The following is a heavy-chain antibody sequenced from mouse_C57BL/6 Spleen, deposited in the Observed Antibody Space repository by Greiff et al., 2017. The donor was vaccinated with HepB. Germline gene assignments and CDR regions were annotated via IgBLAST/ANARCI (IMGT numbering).Heavy chain of an antibody. J-gene: IGHJ3*01. CDR1: GYTFTDYN. V-gene: IGHV1-22*01. D-gene: IGHD2-3*01. Sequence: EVQLQQSGPELVKPGASVKMSCKASGYTFTDYNMHWVKQSHGKSLEWIGYINPNNGGTSYNQKFKGKATLTVNKSSSTAYMELRSLTSEDSAVYYCAKDGYYVPFAYWGQGTLVTVSA. CDR2: INPNNGGT. CDR3: AKDGYYVPFAY.